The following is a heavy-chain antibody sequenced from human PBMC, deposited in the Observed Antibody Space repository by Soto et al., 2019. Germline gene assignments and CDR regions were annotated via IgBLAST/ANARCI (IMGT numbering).Heavy chain of an antibody. CDR1: GFTFRNNV. V-gene: IGHV3-23*01. CDR2: ITGSGRDT. J-gene: IGHJ4*02. D-gene: IGHD2-8*01. CDR3: AKNGLDNSPSAIDS. Sequence: GGSLRLSCAASGFTFRNNVLSWVRQAPGKGLDWVSGITGSGRDTYYADSVKGRFTISRDNSKNMVSLQMNSLRAKDTALYYCAKNGLDNSPSAIDSWGPGTLVTVSS.